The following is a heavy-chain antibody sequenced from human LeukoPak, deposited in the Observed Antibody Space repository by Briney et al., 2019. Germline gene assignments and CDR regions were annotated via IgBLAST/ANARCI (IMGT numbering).Heavy chain of an antibody. CDR1: GFTFSSYN. CDR2: TNSSSSYT. CDR3: ARDRGAGGYYYSYNMDV. J-gene: IGHJ6*03. D-gene: IGHD3-10*01. Sequence: GGSLKLSCVASGFTFSSYNMTWVRQAQGQGLEWVSSTNSSSSYTYYADSVKGRFTISRDNAKNSLYLQMNVLRAEDTPVYYCARDRGAGGYYYSYNMDVGGKGTTVTVSS. V-gene: IGHV3-21*01.